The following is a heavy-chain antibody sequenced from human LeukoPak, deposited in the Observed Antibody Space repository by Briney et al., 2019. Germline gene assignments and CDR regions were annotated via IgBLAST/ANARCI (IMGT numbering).Heavy chain of an antibody. Sequence: GGSLRLSCAASGFTFRTYAMHWVRQAPGKGLEWVAVISYDGSSKYYADSVKGRFTISRDNSKNTLYLQMNSLRAEDTAVYYFARVFELGSGGKKQDYGGRGSLFTAS. CDR2: ISYDGSSK. D-gene: IGHD3-10*01. CDR3: ARVFELGSGGKKQDY. V-gene: IGHV3-30*04. CDR1: GFTFRTYA. J-gene: IGHJ2*01.